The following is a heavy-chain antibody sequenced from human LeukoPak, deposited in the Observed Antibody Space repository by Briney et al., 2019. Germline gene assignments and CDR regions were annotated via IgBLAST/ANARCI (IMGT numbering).Heavy chain of an antibody. CDR2: IIPIFGTA. J-gene: IGHJ4*02. V-gene: IGHV1-69*13. Sequence: SVKVSCKASGGTFSSYAISWVRQAPGQGLEWMGGIIPIFGTANYAQKFQGRVTITADESTSTAYMELSSLRSEDTALYYCARDLYGDYVGYFDYWGQGTLVTVSS. CDR3: ARDLYGDYVGYFDY. CDR1: GGTFSSYA. D-gene: IGHD4-17*01.